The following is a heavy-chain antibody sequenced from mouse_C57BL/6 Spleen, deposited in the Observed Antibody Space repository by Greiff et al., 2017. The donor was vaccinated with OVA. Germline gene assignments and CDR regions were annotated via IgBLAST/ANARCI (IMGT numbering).Heavy chain of an antibody. CDR3: ASGGYGSSPDY. CDR2: IDPSDSET. CDR1: GYTFTSYW. Sequence: VQLQQPGAELVRPGSSVKLSCKASGYTFTSYWMHWVKQRPIQGLEWIGNIDPSDSETHYNQKFKDKATLTVDKSSSTAYMQLSSLTSEDSAVYYCASGGYGSSPDYWGQGTTLTVSS. V-gene: IGHV1-52*01. D-gene: IGHD1-1*01. J-gene: IGHJ2*01.